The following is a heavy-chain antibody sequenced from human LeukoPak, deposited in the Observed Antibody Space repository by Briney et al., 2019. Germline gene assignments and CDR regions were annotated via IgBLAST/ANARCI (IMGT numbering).Heavy chain of an antibody. J-gene: IGHJ4*02. CDR2: IYHSGST. V-gene: IGHV4-38-2*02. Sequence: SETLSLTCTVSGHSISSGYYWGWIRQPPGKGLEWIGSIYHSGSTYYNPSLKSRVTISVDTSKNQFSLKLSSVTAADTAVYYCARGGYAPGIAAAGTHNFDYWGQGTLVTVSS. CDR3: ARGGYAPGIAAAGTHNFDY. D-gene: IGHD6-13*01. CDR1: GHSISSGYY.